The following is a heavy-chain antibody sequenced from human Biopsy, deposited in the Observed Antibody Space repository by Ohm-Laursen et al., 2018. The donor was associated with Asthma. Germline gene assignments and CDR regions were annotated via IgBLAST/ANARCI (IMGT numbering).Heavy chain of an antibody. CDR3: ARVPTTLRDFDL. Sequence: SETLSLTCTVSGGSVSSGSYYWSWIRQPPGKGLAWVSYIPYSGSTDYNPSLKSRLTISMDTSKNQSSLKLSSVTAADTAVYYCARVPTTLRDFDLWGRGTLVTVSS. CDR1: GGSVSSGSYY. D-gene: IGHD2-15*01. CDR2: IPYSGST. J-gene: IGHJ2*01. V-gene: IGHV4-61*01.